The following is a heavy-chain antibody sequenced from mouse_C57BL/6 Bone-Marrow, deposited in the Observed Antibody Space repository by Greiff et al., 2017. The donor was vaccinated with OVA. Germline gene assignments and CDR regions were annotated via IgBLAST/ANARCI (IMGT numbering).Heavy chain of an antibody. D-gene: IGHD5-5*01. Sequence: QVQLQQSGAELARPGASVKLSCKASGYTFTSYWITWVKQRPGQGLEWIGDIYPGSGSTNYNEKFKSKATLTVDTSSSTAYMQLSSLTSEDSAVYYCARERIYLYYAMDYWGQGTSVTVSS. CDR1: GYTFTSYW. CDR2: IYPGSGST. CDR3: ARERIYLYYAMDY. V-gene: IGHV1-55*01. J-gene: IGHJ4*01.